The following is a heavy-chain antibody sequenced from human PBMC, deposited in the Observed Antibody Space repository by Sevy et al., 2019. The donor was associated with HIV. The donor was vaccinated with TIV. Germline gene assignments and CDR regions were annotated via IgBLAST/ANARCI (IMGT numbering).Heavy chain of an antibody. J-gene: IGHJ6*02. CDR2: INPNSGGT. CDR3: ARERAAAGTYYYYYGMDV. D-gene: IGHD6-13*01. CDR1: GYTFTGYY. Sequence: ASVKVSCKASGYTFTGYYMHWVRQAPGQGLEWMGRINPNSGGTNYAQKFQGRVTMTRDTSISTAYMELSRLRSDDTAVYYCARERAAAGTYYYYYGMDVWDQGTTVTVSS. V-gene: IGHV1-2*06.